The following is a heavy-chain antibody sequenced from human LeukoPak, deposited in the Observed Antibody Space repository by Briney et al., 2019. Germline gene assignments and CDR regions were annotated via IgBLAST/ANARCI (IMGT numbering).Heavy chain of an antibody. CDR2: IYYSGST. Sequence: SETLSLTCSVSGGSISSSSYYWGWIRQPPGKGLEWIGSIYYSGSTYYNPSLKSRVTISVDTSKNQFSLKLSSVTAADTAEYYCARARIVVVPAAIRAWFDPWGQGTLVTVSS. CDR1: GGSISSSSYY. J-gene: IGHJ5*02. V-gene: IGHV4-39*01. D-gene: IGHD2-2*02. CDR3: ARARIVVVPAAIRAWFDP.